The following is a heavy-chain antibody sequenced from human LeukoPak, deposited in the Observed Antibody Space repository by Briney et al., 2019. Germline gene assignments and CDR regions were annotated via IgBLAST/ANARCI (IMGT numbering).Heavy chain of an antibody. Sequence: PGGSLRLSCAASGFTFSSYAMSWVRQAPGKGLEGVSAISWRGGSTYYEDSVKGRFTISRDNSKNTLYLQMNSLRAEDKAVYYCAKERWSSGWYSRRDRYFDYWGQGTLVTVSS. V-gene: IGHV3-23*01. CDR1: GFTFSSYA. CDR3: AKERWSSGWYSRRDRYFDY. CDR2: ISWRGGST. J-gene: IGHJ4*02. D-gene: IGHD6-19*01.